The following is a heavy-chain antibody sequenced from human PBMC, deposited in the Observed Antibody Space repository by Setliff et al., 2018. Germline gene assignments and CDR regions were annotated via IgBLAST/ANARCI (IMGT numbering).Heavy chain of an antibody. Sequence: SETLSLTCTVSGGSISSYYWSWIRQPPGKGLEWIGYIYYSGSTNYNPSLKSRVTISVDTSKNQFSLKLSSVTAADTAVYYCARAYNFWSGYYDYWGQGTPVTVSS. D-gene: IGHD3-3*01. CDR1: GGSISSYY. CDR2: IYYSGST. V-gene: IGHV4-59*01. J-gene: IGHJ4*02. CDR3: ARAYNFWSGYYDY.